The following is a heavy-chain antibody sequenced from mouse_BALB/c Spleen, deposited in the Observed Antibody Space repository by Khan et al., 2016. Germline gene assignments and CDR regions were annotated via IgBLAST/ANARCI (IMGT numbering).Heavy chain of an antibody. CDR2: INTYTGEP. CDR1: GYTFTNYG. J-gene: IGHJ4*01. CDR3: ARYYYGYAMDY. Sequence: QIQLVQSGPELKKPGETVKISCKATGYTFTNYGMNWVKQAPGKGLKWMGWINTYTGEPTYADDFKGRFAFSLETSASTAYLQINNLKNEDMARYFCARYYYGYAMDYWGQGTSVTVSS. D-gene: IGHD1-1*01. V-gene: IGHV9-1*02.